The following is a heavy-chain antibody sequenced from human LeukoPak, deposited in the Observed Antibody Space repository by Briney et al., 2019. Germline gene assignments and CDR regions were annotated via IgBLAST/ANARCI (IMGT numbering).Heavy chain of an antibody. CDR3: ARDRRDYMDV. Sequence: GGSLRLSCAASGFTFSSYSMNWVRQAPGKGLEWVSSISSSSSYIYYADSVKGRFTTSRDNAKNSLYLQMNSLRAEDTAVYYCARDRRDYMDVWGKGTTVTISS. J-gene: IGHJ6*03. CDR2: ISSSSSYI. CDR1: GFTFSSYS. V-gene: IGHV3-21*01.